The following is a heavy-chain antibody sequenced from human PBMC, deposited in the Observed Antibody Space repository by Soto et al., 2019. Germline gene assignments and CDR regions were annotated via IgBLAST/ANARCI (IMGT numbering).Heavy chain of an antibody. D-gene: IGHD3-3*02. CDR3: ARDKDRQQLGGNYYYIMDV. CDR2: IMPVFPTA. V-gene: IGHV1-69*12. Sequence: QVQLVQCGAEVKKPGSSVKVSCKTSGGTFRTSAISWVRQAPGQGLEWMGGIMPVFPTADYAQKFQGRVTITADESTSTAYMELSSLRSEDTAVYYCARDKDRQQLGGNYYYIMDVWGQGTTVTVSS. J-gene: IGHJ6*01. CDR1: GGTFRTSA.